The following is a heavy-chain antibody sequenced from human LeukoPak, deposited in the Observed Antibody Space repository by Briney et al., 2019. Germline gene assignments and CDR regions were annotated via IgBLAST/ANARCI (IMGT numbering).Heavy chain of an antibody. CDR2: IHYSGRT. CDR3: ARLLDNDSSGDPDTFDM. Sequence: PSETLSLTCNVSGGSISRHFWSWIRQPPGKGLDWIAFIHYSGRTKYNPSLQSRVTISIDTSENNFSLKLTSVTAADTAVYYCARLLDNDSSGDPDTFDMWGQGTVVSVSS. J-gene: IGHJ3*02. D-gene: IGHD3-22*01. CDR1: GGSISRHF. V-gene: IGHV4-59*11.